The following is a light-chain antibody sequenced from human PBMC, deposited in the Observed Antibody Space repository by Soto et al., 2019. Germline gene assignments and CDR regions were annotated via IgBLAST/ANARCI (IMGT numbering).Light chain of an antibody. CDR1: QSVSSY. CDR3: PQSGDPPRS. V-gene: IGKV3-20*01. Sequence: EIMVTLSVATLSLSPGERATLSCRASQSVSSYLAWYQQKPGQAPRLLFYHASRRATGTPDRFSVSGSGTDFTLTISRLEPGDFAVYYCPQSGDPPRSFGQGTKVDI. CDR2: HAS. J-gene: IGKJ1*01.